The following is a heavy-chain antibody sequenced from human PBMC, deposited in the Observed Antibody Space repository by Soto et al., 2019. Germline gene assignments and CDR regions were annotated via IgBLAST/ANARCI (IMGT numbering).Heavy chain of an antibody. Sequence: GSLRLSCAASGLPFSNYAMTWVRQAPGKGLEWVSIISASGYSAYYGGAVKGRFTTSRDDSRSTLYLQMNGLRAEDTAVYYCAKGDLLWDPFDLWGQGTLVTVSS. CDR3: AKGDLLWDPFDL. J-gene: IGHJ4*02. D-gene: IGHD3-16*01. CDR1: GLPFSNYA. V-gene: IGHV3-23*01. CDR2: ISASGYSA.